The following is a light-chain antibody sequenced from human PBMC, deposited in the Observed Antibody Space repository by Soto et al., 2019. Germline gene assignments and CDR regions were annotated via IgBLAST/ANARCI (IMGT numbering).Light chain of an antibody. Sequence: DIVMTQSPDSLAVSLGERATINCKASQSVLYSSNNKDYLAWYQQKPGQPPKLLIYWASTRESGVPDRFSGSGSGTDFTLTISRLQAEDVADYYCQHYCGTPITFGQGTRLEIK. CDR1: QSVLYSSNNKDY. CDR3: QHYCGTPIT. J-gene: IGKJ5*01. CDR2: WAS. V-gene: IGKV4-1*01.